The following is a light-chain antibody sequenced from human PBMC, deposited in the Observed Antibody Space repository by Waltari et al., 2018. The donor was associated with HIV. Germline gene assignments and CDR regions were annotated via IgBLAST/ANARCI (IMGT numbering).Light chain of an antibody. V-gene: IGLV2-14*01. Sequence: QSALTQPSSVSGSPGQSLNLSCSGTSRDVGGSNYVPWYQQHPGKAPKLMIYEVTNRPSGVSNRFSGSKSGNTASLTISGLQAEDEADYYCTSYTSSGTLYVFGTGTKVTVL. CDR3: TSYTSSGTLYV. CDR1: SRDVGGSNY. J-gene: IGLJ1*01. CDR2: EVT.